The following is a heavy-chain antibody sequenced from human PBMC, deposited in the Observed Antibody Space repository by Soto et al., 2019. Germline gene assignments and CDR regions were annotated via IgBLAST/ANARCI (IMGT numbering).Heavy chain of an antibody. CDR2: ISYDGSNK. J-gene: IGHJ4*02. CDR3: AYCGYYSSSWFPDY. Sequence: GGSLRLSCAASGLTFSSYAMHWVRQAPGKGLEWVAVISYDGSNKYYADSVKSRLTITKDTSKNQVVLTMTNMDSVDTATYYCAYCGYYSSSWFPDYWGQGTLVTVS. V-gene: IGHV3-30*14. D-gene: IGHD6-13*01. CDR1: GLTFSSYA.